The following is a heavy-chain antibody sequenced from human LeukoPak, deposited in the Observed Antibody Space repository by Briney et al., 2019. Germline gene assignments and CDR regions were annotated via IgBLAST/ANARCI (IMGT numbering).Heavy chain of an antibody. CDR1: GFTFSSYE. J-gene: IGHJ6*03. Sequence: GGSLRLSCAASGFTFSSYEMHWVRQAPGKGLEWISYISSSDSTIYYADSVKGRFTISRDNAKNSLYLQMNSLRAEDTAVYYCARWWYYYMDVWGKGTTVTISS. CDR2: ISSSDSTI. D-gene: IGHD2-15*01. CDR3: ARWWYYYMDV. V-gene: IGHV3-48*03.